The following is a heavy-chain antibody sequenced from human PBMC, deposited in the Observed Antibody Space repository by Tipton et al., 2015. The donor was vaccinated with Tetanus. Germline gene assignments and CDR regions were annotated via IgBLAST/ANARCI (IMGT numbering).Heavy chain of an antibody. J-gene: IGHJ5*02. Sequence: TLSLTCTVSGGSISSYYWSWIRQPPGKGLEWIGYIYYSGSTNYNPSLKSRVTISVDTSKNQFSLKLSSVTAADTAVYYCASSHYDFWSGYLNWFDPWGQGTLVTVSS. V-gene: IGHV4-59*08. CDR3: ASSHYDFWSGYLNWFDP. D-gene: IGHD3-3*01. CDR2: IYYSGST. CDR1: GGSISSYY.